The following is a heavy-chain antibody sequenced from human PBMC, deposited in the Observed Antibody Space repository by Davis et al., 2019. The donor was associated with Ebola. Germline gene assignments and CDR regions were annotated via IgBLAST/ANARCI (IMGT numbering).Heavy chain of an antibody. CDR1: GFTFDDYT. Sequence: GESLKISCAASGFTFDDYTMHWVRQAPGKGLEWVSLISWDGGSTYYADSVKGRFTISRDNSKNSLYLQMNSLRTEDTALYYCAKDGYYYDSSGYYYGGGFDYWGQGTLVTVSS. CDR2: ISWDGGST. V-gene: IGHV3-43*01. D-gene: IGHD3-22*01. J-gene: IGHJ4*02. CDR3: AKDGYYYDSSGYYYGGGFDY.